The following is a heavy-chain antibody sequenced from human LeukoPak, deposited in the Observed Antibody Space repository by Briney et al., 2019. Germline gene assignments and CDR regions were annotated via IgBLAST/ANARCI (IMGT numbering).Heavy chain of an antibody. V-gene: IGHV3-49*01. CDR1: GFTFGDYA. CDR2: IRSKAYGGTT. CDR3: TRDLTSGYGGEAYYFDY. Sequence: GGSLRLSCTASGFTFGDYAMSWFRQASGKGLEWVGFIRSKAYGGTTEYAASVKGRFTISRDGSKSIAYLQMNSLKTEDTAVYYCTRDLTSGYGGEAYYFDYWGQGTLVTVSS. J-gene: IGHJ4*02. D-gene: IGHD5-12*01.